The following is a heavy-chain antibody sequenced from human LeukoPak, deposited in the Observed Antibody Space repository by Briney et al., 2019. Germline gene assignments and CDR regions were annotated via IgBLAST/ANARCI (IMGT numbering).Heavy chain of an antibody. CDR2: INTNTGNP. J-gene: IGHJ4*02. Sequence: ASVKVSCKASGYTFTGYYMHWVRQAPGQGLEWMGWINTNTGNPTYAQGFTGRFVFSLDTSVSTAYLQISSLKDEDTAVYYCTRQGPGYCGSTSCYGVDYWGQGTLVTVSS. V-gene: IGHV7-4-1*02. CDR3: TRQGPGYCGSTSCYGVDY. CDR1: GYTFTGYY. D-gene: IGHD2-2*01.